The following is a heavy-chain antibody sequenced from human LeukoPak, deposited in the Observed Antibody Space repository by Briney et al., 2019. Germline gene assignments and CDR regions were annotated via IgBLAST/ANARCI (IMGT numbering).Heavy chain of an antibody. D-gene: IGHD5-24*01. CDR2: ISYDGSNK. V-gene: IGHV3-30-3*01. Sequence: PGGSLRLSCAASGFTFSNYAMSWVRQAPGKGLEWVAVISYDGSNKYYADSVKGRFTISRDNSKNTLYLQMNSLRAEDTAVYYCAKDIFDRKNRRWLQSVIYYYYGMDVWGQGTTVTVSS. CDR1: GFTFSNYA. CDR3: AKDIFDRKNRRWLQSVIYYYYGMDV. J-gene: IGHJ6*02.